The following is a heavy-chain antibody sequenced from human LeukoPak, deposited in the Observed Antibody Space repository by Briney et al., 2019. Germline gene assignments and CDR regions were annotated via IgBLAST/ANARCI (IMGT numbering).Heavy chain of an antibody. CDR1: GFSVISTY. CDR3: AKVGIAAAQNTYYFDY. D-gene: IGHD6-13*01. Sequence: GGSLRLSCAASGFSVISTYMSWARQAPGKGPEWVSIVYSDGSTYYADSVKGRFTISRDNSKNTLYLQMNSLRAEDTAVYYCAKVGIAAAQNTYYFDYWGQGTLVTVSS. J-gene: IGHJ4*02. V-gene: IGHV3-53*01. CDR2: VYSDGST.